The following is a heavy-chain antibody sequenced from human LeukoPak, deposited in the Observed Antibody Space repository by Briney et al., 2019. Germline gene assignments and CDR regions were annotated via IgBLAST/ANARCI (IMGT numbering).Heavy chain of an antibody. CDR2: TTYDGSTK. CDR1: GFTFSSYS. Sequence: PGGSLRLSCAASGFTFSSYSMNWVRQAPGKGLEWVALTTYDGSTKYYADSVKGRFTISKDNSRNTLYLQMNSLKVEDTAIYYCAKPLDEYFDFWGQGTLVTVSS. V-gene: IGHV3-30*18. CDR3: AKPLDEYFDF. J-gene: IGHJ4*02.